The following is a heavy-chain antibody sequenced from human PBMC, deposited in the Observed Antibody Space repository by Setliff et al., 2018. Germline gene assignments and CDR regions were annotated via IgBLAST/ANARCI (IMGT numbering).Heavy chain of an antibody. CDR2: INHRGST. V-gene: IGHV4-34*01. Sequence: SETLSLTCAAYGGTFSDYHWTWIRQSPEKGLEWIGEINHRGSTNYNPSLKSRVTISIDTSKNQFSLELRSVTAADTAVYYCARLPPLHTPMALTFDYWGQGILVTVSS. D-gene: IGHD5-18*01. J-gene: IGHJ4*02. CDR3: ARLPPLHTPMALTFDY. CDR1: GGTFSDYH.